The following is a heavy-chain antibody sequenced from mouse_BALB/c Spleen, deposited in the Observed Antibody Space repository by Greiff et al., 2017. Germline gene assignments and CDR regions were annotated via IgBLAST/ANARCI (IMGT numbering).Heavy chain of an antibody. V-gene: IGHV2-4*02. D-gene: IGHD1-1*01. CDR2: IWSGGST. CDR1: GFSLTSYG. J-gene: IGHJ2*01. Sequence: VQLVESGPGLVQPSQCLSITCTASGFSLTSYGVHWVRQSPGKGLEWLGVIWSGGSTDYNAAFISRLSISKDNSKSQVFFKMNSLQADDTAKYYCARNPPITTVIDYWGQGTTLTVSS. CDR3: ARNPPITTVIDY.